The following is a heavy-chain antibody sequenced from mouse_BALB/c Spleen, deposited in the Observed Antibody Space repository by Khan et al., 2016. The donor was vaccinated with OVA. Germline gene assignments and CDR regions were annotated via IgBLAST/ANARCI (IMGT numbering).Heavy chain of an antibody. CDR1: GYTFTNYG. CDR3: ARMSSYWYSAG. CDR2: INTNTGEP. J-gene: IGHJ1*01. V-gene: IGHV9-1*02. Sequence: QIQLVQSGPELKKPGETVKISCKASGYTFTNYGMNWVKQAPGKGLKWMGWINTNTGEPTYADDFKGRFAFSLETSSSTAYLQISNLKNEDRPTYLCARMSSYWYSAGWGAGTTVTVSS.